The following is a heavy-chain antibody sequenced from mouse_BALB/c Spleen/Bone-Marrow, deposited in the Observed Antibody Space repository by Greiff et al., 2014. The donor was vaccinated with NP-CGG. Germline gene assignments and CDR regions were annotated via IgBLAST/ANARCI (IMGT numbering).Heavy chain of an antibody. CDR2: ISSGGSYT. D-gene: IGHD2-1*01. CDR3: ARQYGNLGVMDY. V-gene: IGHV5-6*01. CDR1: GFTFSRYG. Sequence: EVQVVESGGDLVKPGGSLKLSCAASGFTFSRYGMSWVRQTPDKRLEWVANISSGGSYTYYPDSVKGRFTISRDNAKNTPYLHMSSLKSEDTAMYYCARQYGNLGVMDYWGQGTSVTVSS. J-gene: IGHJ4*01.